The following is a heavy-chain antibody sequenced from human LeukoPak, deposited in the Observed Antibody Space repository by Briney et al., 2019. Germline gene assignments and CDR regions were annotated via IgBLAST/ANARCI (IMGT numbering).Heavy chain of an antibody. Sequence: SETLSLTCTVSGGSISSYYWSWIRQPAGKGLEWIGRIYTSGSTNYNPSLKSRVTMPVDTSKNQFSLKLSSVTAADTAVYYCARGTYGSGGHNWFDPWGQGTLVTVSS. CDR2: IYTSGST. D-gene: IGHD3-10*01. CDR1: GGSISSYY. CDR3: ARGTYGSGGHNWFDP. J-gene: IGHJ5*02. V-gene: IGHV4-4*07.